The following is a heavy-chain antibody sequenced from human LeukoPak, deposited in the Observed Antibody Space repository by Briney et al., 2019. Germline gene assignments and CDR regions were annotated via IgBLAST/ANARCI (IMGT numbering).Heavy chain of an antibody. D-gene: IGHD3-22*01. J-gene: IGHJ4*02. CDR1: GLDFSNAW. Sequence: GGSLRLSCAASGLDFSNAWMTWVRQAPGKGLECVGRIKRQIDGGTIQYAAPGKGRFTISRDDSKQTLYLQMNSLKTEDTAVYYCTADTFESSGCSCDYWGQGTLVTVSS. V-gene: IGHV3-15*01. CDR2: IKRQIDGGTI. CDR3: TADTFESSGCSCDY.